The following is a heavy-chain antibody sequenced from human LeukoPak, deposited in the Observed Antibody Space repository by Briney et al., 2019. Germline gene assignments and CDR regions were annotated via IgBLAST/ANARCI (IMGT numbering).Heavy chain of an antibody. CDR3: ARGNSYYDTSGYFPWESFQH. Sequence: PSETLSLTCTVSGGSISTYYWSWLRQPPGKGLEWIGYIFYSGSTNYNPSLKSRVTISVDTSKNQFSLKLSSVTAADTAVYYCARGNSYYDTSGYFPWESFQHWGQGTLVTVSS. CDR1: GGSISTYY. J-gene: IGHJ1*01. CDR2: IFYSGST. V-gene: IGHV4-59*01. D-gene: IGHD3-22*01.